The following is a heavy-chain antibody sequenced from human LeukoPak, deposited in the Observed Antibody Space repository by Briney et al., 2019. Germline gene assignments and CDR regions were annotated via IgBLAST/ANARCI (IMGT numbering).Heavy chain of an antibody. D-gene: IGHD3-22*01. V-gene: IGHV1-2*06. Sequence: ASVKVSCKASGYTFTGNYMHWVRQAPGQGLEWMGRINPNIGGTNYAQKFQGRVTMTRDTSISTAYMELSRLRSDDTAVYYCARGGYDSSGYYYVFSLDYWGQGTLVTVSS. CDR3: ARGGYDSSGYYYVFSLDY. CDR1: GYTFTGNY. J-gene: IGHJ4*02. CDR2: INPNIGGT.